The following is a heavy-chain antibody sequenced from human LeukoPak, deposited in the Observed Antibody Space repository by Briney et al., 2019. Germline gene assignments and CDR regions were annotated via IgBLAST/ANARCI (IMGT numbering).Heavy chain of an antibody. Sequence: GGSLRLSCAASGFTFSRHAMSWVRQAPGKGLEWVSSISGSGGSTYYADSVKGRFTISRDNSKNTLYLQMNSLRAEDTAVYYCADDSSGWYGFDYWGQGTLVTVSS. V-gene: IGHV3-23*01. D-gene: IGHD6-19*01. J-gene: IGHJ4*02. CDR2: ISGSGGST. CDR1: GFTFSRHA. CDR3: ADDSSGWYGFDY.